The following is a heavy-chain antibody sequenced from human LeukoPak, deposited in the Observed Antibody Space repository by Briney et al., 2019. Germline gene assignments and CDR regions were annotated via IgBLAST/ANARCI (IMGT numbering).Heavy chain of an antibody. CDR3: ARLRTAYSTSSFLDY. Sequence: SETLSLTCAVYGGSFSGYYWSWIRQPPGKGLEWIGEISHSGSTNYNPSLKSRVTISVDTSKNQFSLKLSSVTAADTAVYYCARLRTAYSTSSFLDYWGQGTLVTVSS. V-gene: IGHV4-34*01. CDR1: GGSFSGYY. J-gene: IGHJ4*02. CDR2: ISHSGST. D-gene: IGHD6-6*01.